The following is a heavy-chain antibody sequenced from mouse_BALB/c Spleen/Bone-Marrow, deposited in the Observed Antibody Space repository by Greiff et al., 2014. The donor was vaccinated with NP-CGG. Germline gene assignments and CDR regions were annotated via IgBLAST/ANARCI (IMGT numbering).Heavy chain of an antibody. J-gene: IGHJ1*01. Sequence: EVQVVESGGGLVQPKGSLKLSCAASGFTFNTYAMNWVRQAPGKGLEWVACMRSKSNNYPTYYADSVKDRFTISRDDSQSMLYLQMNNLKTEDTAMYYCVTSTYFDVWGAGTTVTVSS. CDR2: MRSKSNNYPT. V-gene: IGHV10-1*02. CDR1: GFTFNTYA. D-gene: IGHD6-1*01. CDR3: VTSTYFDV.